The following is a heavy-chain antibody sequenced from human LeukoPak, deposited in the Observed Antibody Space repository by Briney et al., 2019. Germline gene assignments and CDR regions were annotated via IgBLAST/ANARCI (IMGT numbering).Heavy chain of an antibody. V-gene: IGHV5-51*01. CDR3: ARGGSTMVTPYYFDY. CDR2: IYPGDSDT. D-gene: IGHD3-10*01. CDR1: GYCFTSYW. J-gene: IGHJ4*02. Sequence: GESLKISCKGSGYCFTSYWIGWVRQMPGKGLEGMGIIYPGDSDTRYSPSFQGQVTISADKSIITAYLQWSSLKASDTAMYYCARGGSTMVTPYYFDYWGQGTLVTVSS.